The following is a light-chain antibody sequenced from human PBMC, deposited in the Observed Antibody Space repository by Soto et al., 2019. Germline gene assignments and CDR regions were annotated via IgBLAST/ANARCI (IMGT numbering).Light chain of an antibody. V-gene: IGLV2-8*01. CDR1: SSDVGGYDY. J-gene: IGLJ2*01. CDR3: SSYAGSNNLV. CDR2: EVN. Sequence: QSVLTQPPSASGSPGQSVTISCIGTSSDVGGYDYVSWYQQHPGKAPRLMISEVNKRPSGVPDRFSGSKSGNTASLTVSGLQAEDEADYYCSSYAGSNNLVFGGGTKLT.